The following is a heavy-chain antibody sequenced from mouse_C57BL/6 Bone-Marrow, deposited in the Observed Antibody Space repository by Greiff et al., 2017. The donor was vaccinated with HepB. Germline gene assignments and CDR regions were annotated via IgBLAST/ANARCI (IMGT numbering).Heavy chain of an antibody. Sequence: EVQLVESGGGLVKPGGSLKLSCAASGFTFSDYGMHWGRQAPEKGLEWVAYISRGSSTIYYADTVKGRFTISRDNAKNTLFLQMTSLRSEDTAMYYCARVPYYGRGFAYWGQGTLVTVSA. CDR1: GFTFSDYG. D-gene: IGHD1-1*01. V-gene: IGHV5-17*01. CDR3: ARVPYYGRGFAY. CDR2: ISRGSSTI. J-gene: IGHJ3*01.